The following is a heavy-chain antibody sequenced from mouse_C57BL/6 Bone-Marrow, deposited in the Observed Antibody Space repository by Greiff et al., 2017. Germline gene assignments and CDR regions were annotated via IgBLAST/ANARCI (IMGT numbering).Heavy chain of an antibody. CDR2: IDPSDSET. V-gene: IGHV1-52*01. J-gene: IGHJ2*02. CDR3: ARGILLLDFNSIDY. CDR1: CYTFTSSW. D-gene: IGHD1-1*01. Sequence: QVQLQQPGPELARPGSSVKLSCQASCYTFTSSWMPWVKTKPIQGLEWLGNIDPSDSETHYNQQFKDKATFPVDKSYSTAYIQLRRLTSEDSAVSLFARGILLLDFNSIDYWGQGTSLTVSS.